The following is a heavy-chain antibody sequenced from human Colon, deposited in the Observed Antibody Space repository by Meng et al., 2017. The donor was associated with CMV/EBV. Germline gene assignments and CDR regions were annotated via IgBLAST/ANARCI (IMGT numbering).Heavy chain of an antibody. CDR2: IHYSGGT. J-gene: IGHJ4*02. CDR3: ARAGARGVPVDL. CDR1: GDSIKNYY. D-gene: IGHD3-10*01. Sequence: QGQLQESGPRLVKPSEPLSLTCTVSGDSIKNYYWTWLRQPAGKGLEWLGRIHYSGGTDDNPSLKSRVTLSIDTSKNQLSLKIDSVTAADTAVYYCARAGARGVPVDLWGQGTLVTVSS. V-gene: IGHV4-4*07.